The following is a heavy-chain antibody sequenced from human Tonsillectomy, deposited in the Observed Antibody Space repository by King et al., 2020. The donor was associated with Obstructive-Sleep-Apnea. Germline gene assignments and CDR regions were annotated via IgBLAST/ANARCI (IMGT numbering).Heavy chain of an antibody. J-gene: IGHJ4*02. CDR2: IYYRGST. D-gene: IGHD6-19*01. Sequence: VQLQESGPGLVKPSETLSLTCAVSGGSISSSSYYWGWIRQPPGKGLEWIASIYYRGSTYHNPSLKSRVTISVDTSKNQFSLKVSSVTAADTAVYYCARYWGSGWDENYFDYWGQGTLVTVSS. CDR3: ARYWGSGWDENYFDY. CDR1: GGSISSSSYY. V-gene: IGHV4-39*07.